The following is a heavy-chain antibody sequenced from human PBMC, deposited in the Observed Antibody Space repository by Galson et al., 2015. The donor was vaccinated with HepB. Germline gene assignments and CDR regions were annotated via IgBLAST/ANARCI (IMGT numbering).Heavy chain of an antibody. D-gene: IGHD3-10*01. CDR3: ARVRGIRGDGMDV. V-gene: IGHV5-10-1*01. CDR2: IDPSDSYV. J-gene: IGHJ6*02. CDR1: GYSFRNYW. Sequence: QSGAEVKKPGESLKISCKASGYSFRNYWIGWVRQMPGKGLEWMGRIDPSDSYVNYSPSFQGHVTISADNSISTAFLQWSRLKASDTAMYYCARVRGIRGDGMDVWGQGTTVTVSS.